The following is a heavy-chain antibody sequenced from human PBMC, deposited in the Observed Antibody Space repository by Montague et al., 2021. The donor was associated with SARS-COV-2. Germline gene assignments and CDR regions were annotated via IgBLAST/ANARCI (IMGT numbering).Heavy chain of an antibody. CDR2: IYYSGSS. V-gene: IGHV4-31*03. CDR3: ARARTSLIVVVNEFDY. Sequence: TLSLTCTVSGGSISSGSYYWSWIRQHPGKGLEWIGYIYYSGSSYYNPSLKSRVTISVDTSKNQFSLRLSSVTAADTAVYYCARARTSLIVVVNEFDYWGQGTLVP. J-gene: IGHJ4*02. D-gene: IGHD2-21*01. CDR1: GGSISSGSYY.